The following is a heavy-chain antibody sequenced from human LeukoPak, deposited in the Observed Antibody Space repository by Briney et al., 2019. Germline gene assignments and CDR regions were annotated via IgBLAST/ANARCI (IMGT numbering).Heavy chain of an antibody. CDR2: ISYDGSNK. J-gene: IGHJ4*02. CDR3: ARDREQLAIFDY. D-gene: IGHD6-13*01. Sequence: GGSLRLSCAASGFTFSSYAMHWVRQAPGKGLEWVAVISYDGSNKYYADSVKGRFTSSRDNSKNTLYLQMNSLRPEDTAVYYCARDREQLAIFDYWGQGSLVTVSS. CDR1: GFTFSSYA. V-gene: IGHV3-30-3*01.